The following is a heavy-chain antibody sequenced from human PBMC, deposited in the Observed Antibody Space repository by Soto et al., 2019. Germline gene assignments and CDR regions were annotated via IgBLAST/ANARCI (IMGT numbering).Heavy chain of an antibody. Sequence: GGSLRLSCAASGFTFRSFGMDWVRQAPGKGLEWVSTISGSGANTYYADSVKGRFTISRDNSNNMLYLQMNSLRAEDTAVYYCAKDGAESYYDSSGYFYWGQGTPVTVSS. V-gene: IGHV3-23*01. CDR2: ISGSGANT. CDR1: GFTFRSFG. CDR3: AKDGAESYYDSSGYFY. D-gene: IGHD3-22*01. J-gene: IGHJ4*02.